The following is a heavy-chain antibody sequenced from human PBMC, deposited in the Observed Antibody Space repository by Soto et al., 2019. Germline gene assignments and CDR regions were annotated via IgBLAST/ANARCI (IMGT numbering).Heavy chain of an antibody. CDR2: IDPSGGGT. D-gene: IGHD2-15*01. Sequence: ASVKVSCKASGYTFTSYDMHWVRQAPGQGLEWMGIIDPSGGGTSYAQKFQGRLTMTRDTSTSTVYMELSSLRSEDTDVYYCARDRVDCSGGNCWRSVEDTWG. V-gene: IGHV1-46*01. CDR3: ARDRVDCSGGNCWRSVEDT. CDR1: GYTFTSYD. J-gene: IGHJ5*01.